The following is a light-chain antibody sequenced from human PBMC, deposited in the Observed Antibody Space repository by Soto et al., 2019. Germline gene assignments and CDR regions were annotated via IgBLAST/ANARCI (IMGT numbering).Light chain of an antibody. J-gene: IGKJ1*01. CDR1: QSISSY. CDR2: AAS. Sequence: DIQMTQSPSSLSASVGDIVTITCRASQSISSYLNWYQQKPGKAPKLLIYAASSLQSGVPSRFSGSASGTDFTLTISSLQPEDFATYYCLQDYSYPWTFGQGTKVDIK. CDR3: LQDYSYPWT. V-gene: IGKV1-39*01.